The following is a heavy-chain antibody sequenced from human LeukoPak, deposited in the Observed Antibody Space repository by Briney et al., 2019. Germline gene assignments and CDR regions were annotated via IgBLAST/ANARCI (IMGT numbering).Heavy chain of an antibody. CDR3: AKFSWSGLDY. V-gene: IGHV3-7*01. CDR2: INQDGGER. CDR1: GFSFSSFW. J-gene: IGHJ4*02. Sequence: GGSLRLSCAASGFSFSSFWMSWVRQAPGKGLEWVAKINQDGGERYYVGSVKGRFTISRDNPKNSLFLVMNNLSAEDTAVYYCAKFSWSGLDYWGQGILVTVSS.